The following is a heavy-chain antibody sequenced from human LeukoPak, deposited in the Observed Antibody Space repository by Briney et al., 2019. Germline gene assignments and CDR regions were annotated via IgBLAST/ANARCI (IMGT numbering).Heavy chain of an antibody. D-gene: IGHD5-12*01. V-gene: IGHV1-69*01. CDR2: IIPIFGTA. J-gene: IGHJ6*04. CDR1: GGTFSSYA. Sequence: SVKVSCKASGGTFSSYAISWVRQAPGQGLEWMGGIIPIFGTANYAQKFQGRVTITADESTSTAHMELSSLRSEDTAVYYCARDDGEVATGYYYGMDVWGKGTTVTVSS. CDR3: ARDDGEVATGYYYGMDV.